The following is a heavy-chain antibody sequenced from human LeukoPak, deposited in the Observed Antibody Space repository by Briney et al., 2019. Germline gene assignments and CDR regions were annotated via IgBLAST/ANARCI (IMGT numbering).Heavy chain of an antibody. CDR1: GGSIDGHY. D-gene: IGHD3-9*01. V-gene: IGHV4-39*01. Sequence: TPSETLSLTCTVSGGSIDGHYWGWIRQPPGKGLQWIASMYYSGPTYYNPSLKSRVTMSADTSKKQFSLKLSSVTAADTAVYYCAMQDYDILTGYGYFEYWGQGTQVTVSS. CDR2: MYYSGPT. CDR3: AMQDYDILTGYGYFEY. J-gene: IGHJ4*02.